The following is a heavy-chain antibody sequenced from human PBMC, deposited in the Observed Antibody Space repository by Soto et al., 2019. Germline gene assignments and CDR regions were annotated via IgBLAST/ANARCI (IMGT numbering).Heavy chain of an antibody. Sequence: SDTLSLTCTVSGGSISSNNYYWGWIRQPPGKGLEWIGSIYYSGSTYYNPSLKSRVTISVDTSKNQFSLKLSSVTAADTAVYYCARRGSGSYSDYWGQGTLVTVSS. J-gene: IGHJ4*02. D-gene: IGHD1-26*01. CDR1: GGSISSNNYY. CDR2: IYYSGST. V-gene: IGHV4-39*01. CDR3: ARRGSGSYSDY.